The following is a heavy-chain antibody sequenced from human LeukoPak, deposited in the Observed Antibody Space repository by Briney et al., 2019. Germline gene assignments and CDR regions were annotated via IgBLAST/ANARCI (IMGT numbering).Heavy chain of an antibody. CDR3: ARVKPYYGYSYGLAFDY. CDR1: GGSFSGYY. J-gene: IGHJ4*02. CDR2: INHSGST. D-gene: IGHD5-18*01. Sequence: SETLSLTCAVYGGSFSGYYWSWIRQPPGKGLEWLGEINHSGSTNYNPSLKSRVTISVDTSKNQFSLKLSSVTAADTAVYYCARVKPYYGYSYGLAFDYWGQGTLVTVSS. V-gene: IGHV4-34*01.